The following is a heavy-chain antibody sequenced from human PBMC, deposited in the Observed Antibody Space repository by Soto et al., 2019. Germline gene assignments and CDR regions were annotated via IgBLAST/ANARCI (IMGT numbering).Heavy chain of an antibody. J-gene: IGHJ3*02. CDR1: GGSISSGDFY. Sequence: SETLSLTCTVSGGSISSGDFYWSWIRQPPGKGLEWIGYIYYSGSTYYNPSLKSRVTISVETSKNQFSLKLSSVTAADTAVYYCARSEVEFGAVIVMGYAFDIWGQGTMVTVSS. V-gene: IGHV4-30-4*01. D-gene: IGHD3-16*02. CDR2: IYYSGST. CDR3: ARSEVEFGAVIVMGYAFDI.